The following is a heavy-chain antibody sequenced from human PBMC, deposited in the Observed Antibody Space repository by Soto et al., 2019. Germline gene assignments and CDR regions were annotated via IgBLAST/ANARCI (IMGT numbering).Heavy chain of an antibody. CDR3: ATERGPTYYFDY. V-gene: IGHV3-53*01. CDR1: GFTVSSKY. D-gene: IGHD2-21*01. CDR2: IYSDGST. Sequence: LRLSCAASGFTVSSKYMSWVRQAPGKGLEWVSVIYSDGSTYYADSVKGRFTISRDNSKNTLYLQMNSLRAEDTAVYYCATERGPTYYFDYWGQGTLVTVSS. J-gene: IGHJ4*02.